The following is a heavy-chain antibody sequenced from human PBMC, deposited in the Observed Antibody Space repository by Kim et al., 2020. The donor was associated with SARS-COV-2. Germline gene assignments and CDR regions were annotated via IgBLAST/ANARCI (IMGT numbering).Heavy chain of an antibody. CDR3: AGPYSSSLDY. D-gene: IGHD6-13*01. CDR2: IYYSGST. J-gene: IGHJ4*02. Sequence: SETLSLTCTVSGGSISSYYWSWIRQPPGKGLEWIGYIYYSGSTNYNPSLKSRVTISVDTSKNQFSLKLSSVTAADTAVYYCAGPYSSSLDYWGQGTLVTVSS. V-gene: IGHV4-59*13. CDR1: GGSISSYY.